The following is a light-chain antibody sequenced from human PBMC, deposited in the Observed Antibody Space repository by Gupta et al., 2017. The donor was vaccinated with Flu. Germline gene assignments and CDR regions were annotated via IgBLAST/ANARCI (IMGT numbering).Light chain of an antibody. CDR2: GAS. CDR3: QQSHSTPLT. CDR1: QSIASD. J-gene: IGKJ1*01. V-gene: IGKV1-39*01. Sequence: DIQMTQSPSSLSASVGDRVTITCWTSQSIASDLNWYQQKPGKAPKLLIYGASSLESGVPSRFSGSGSGTDFTRTISSLQPEDVATYYCQQSHSTPLTFGQGTKVEI.